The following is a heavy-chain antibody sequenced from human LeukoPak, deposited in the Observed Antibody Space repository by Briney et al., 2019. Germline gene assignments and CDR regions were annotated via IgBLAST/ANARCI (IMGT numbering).Heavy chain of an antibody. CDR2: ISGGGATT. Sequence: GGSLRLSCAASGFTFSNYAMSWVRQAPGKGLEWVSVISGGGATTDHADSVMGRFTISRDNSKNTLYLQLDSLTADHTAVYFCAKGLWGAYYYGMDVWGQGTTVTVSS. D-gene: IGHD3-16*01. CDR3: AKGLWGAYYYGMDV. V-gene: IGHV3-23*01. J-gene: IGHJ6*02. CDR1: GFTFSNYA.